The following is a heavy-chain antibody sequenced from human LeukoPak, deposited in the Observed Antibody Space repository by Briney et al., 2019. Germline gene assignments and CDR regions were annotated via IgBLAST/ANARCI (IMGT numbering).Heavy chain of an antibody. Sequence: ASVKVSCKASGYTFTSYYMHWVRQAPGQGLEWMGLINPTGGSTGYAQKFQGRVTMTRDMSTSTDYMELSSPRSEDTAIYYCARDNSVGDNAWWFDPWGQGTLVTVSS. CDR1: GYTFTSYY. V-gene: IGHV1-46*01. CDR2: INPTGGST. D-gene: IGHD1-26*01. J-gene: IGHJ5*02. CDR3: ARDNSVGDNAWWFDP.